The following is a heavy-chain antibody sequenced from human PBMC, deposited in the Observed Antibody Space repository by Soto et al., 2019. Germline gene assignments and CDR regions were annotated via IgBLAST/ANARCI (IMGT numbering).Heavy chain of an antibody. Sequence: GGSLRLSCAASGFTFSSYSMNWVRQAPGKGLEWVSSISSSSSYIYYADSVKGRFTISRDNAKNSLYLQMNSLRAEDPAVYYCARAVLDSSSSAFDIWGQGTMVTVSS. CDR2: ISSSSSYI. V-gene: IGHV3-21*01. CDR3: ARAVLDSSSSAFDI. CDR1: GFTFSSYS. D-gene: IGHD6-6*01. J-gene: IGHJ3*02.